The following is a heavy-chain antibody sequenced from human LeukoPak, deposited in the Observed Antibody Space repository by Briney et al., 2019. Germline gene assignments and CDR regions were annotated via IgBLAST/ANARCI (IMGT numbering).Heavy chain of an antibody. J-gene: IGHJ3*02. CDR3: ARDEFITYYDSSGHGAFDI. Sequence: PGGSLRLSCAASGFTFSSYAMSWVRQAPGKGLEWVSAISGSSGSYIYYADSVKGRFTISRDNAKNSLYLQMNSLRAEDTAVYYCARDEFITYYDSSGHGAFDIWGQGTMVTVSS. V-gene: IGHV3-21*01. CDR2: ISGSSGSYI. CDR1: GFTFSSYA. D-gene: IGHD3-22*01.